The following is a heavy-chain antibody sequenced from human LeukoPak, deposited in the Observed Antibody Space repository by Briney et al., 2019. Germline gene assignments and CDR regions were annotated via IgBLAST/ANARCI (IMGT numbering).Heavy chain of an antibody. D-gene: IGHD3-10*01. CDR3: ARAGLITMVRGVIMKRFDY. CDR2: IIPIFGTA. V-gene: IGHV1-69*13. CDR1: GGTFSSYA. J-gene: IGHJ4*02. Sequence: SVKVSCKASGGTFSSYAISWVRQAPGQGLEWMGGIIPIFGTANYAQKFQGRVTITADESTSTAYMELSSLRSEDTAVYYCARAGLITMVRGVIMKRFDYWGQGTLVTVSS.